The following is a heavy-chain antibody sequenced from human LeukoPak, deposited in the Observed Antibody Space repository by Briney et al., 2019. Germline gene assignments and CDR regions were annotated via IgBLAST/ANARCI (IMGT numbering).Heavy chain of an antibody. CDR2: IYPGDSDT. Sequence: GESLKISCKGSGYSFTSYWIGWVRQMPGKGLEWMGIIYPGDSDTRYSPSFQGQVTISADKSISTAYLQWSSLKASDTAMYYCARHVSGYFDWRSYYYMDVWGKGTTVTVSS. D-gene: IGHD3-9*01. CDR1: GYSFTSYW. CDR3: ARHVSGYFDWRSYYYMDV. J-gene: IGHJ6*03. V-gene: IGHV5-51*01.